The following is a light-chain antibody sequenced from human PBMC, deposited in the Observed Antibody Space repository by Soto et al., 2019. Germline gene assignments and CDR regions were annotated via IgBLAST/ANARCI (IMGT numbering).Light chain of an antibody. J-gene: IGKJ1*01. CDR1: QSVSSSY. CDR2: GAS. Sequence: EIVLTQSPGTLSLSPGERATLSCRASQSVSSSYLAWYQQKPGQAPRLLIYGASSRATGIPDRFSGSESGTDFTLTISRLEPEDFAVYYCQQYGSSTQTFGQGTKV. V-gene: IGKV3-20*01. CDR3: QQYGSSTQT.